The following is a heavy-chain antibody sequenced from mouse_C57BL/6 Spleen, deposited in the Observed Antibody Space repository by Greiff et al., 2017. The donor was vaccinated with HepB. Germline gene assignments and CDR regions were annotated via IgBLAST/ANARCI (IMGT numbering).Heavy chain of an antibody. V-gene: IGHV7-3*01. CDR1: GFTFTDYY. D-gene: IGHD1-1*01. CDR3: ARYGGSSYVVDY. CDR2: IRNKANGYTT. Sequence: EVKLMESGGGLVQPGGSLSLSCAASGFTFTDYYMSWVRQPPGKALEWLGFIRNKANGYTTEYSASVKGRFTISRDNSQSILYLQMNALRAEDSATYYCARYGGSSYVVDYWGQGTSVTVSS. J-gene: IGHJ4*01.